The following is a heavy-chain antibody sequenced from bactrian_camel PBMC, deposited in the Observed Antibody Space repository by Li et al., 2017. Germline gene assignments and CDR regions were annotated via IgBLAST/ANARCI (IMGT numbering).Heavy chain of an antibody. CDR2: LDRDGST. Sequence: HVQLVESGGGSVQAGGSLTLTCKVYGIMREYCMAWWRQAPGKERERVALLDRDGSTIYADSVKGRFTISKASAKTTVHLQMNTLKVEDTAMYYCVAASRSCAEVVAWGQGTQVTVS. D-gene: IGHD6*01. CDR1: GIMREYC. V-gene: IGHV3S53*01. J-gene: IGHJ4*01. CDR3: VAASRSCAEVVA.